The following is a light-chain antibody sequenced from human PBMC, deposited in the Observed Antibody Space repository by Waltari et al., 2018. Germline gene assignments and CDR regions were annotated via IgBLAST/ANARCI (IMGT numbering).Light chain of an antibody. CDR1: SSDVGGYNY. CDR3: CSYAGSYSLLV. CDR2: DVT. J-gene: IGLJ2*01. Sequence: QSALTQPRSVSGSPGQSVTISCIGTSSDVGGYNYVSWYQHHAGKAPKVIIYDVTKRPSGVPDHFSGSKSGNTASLTISGLQAEDEADYYCCSYAGSYSLLVFGGGTKLTVL. V-gene: IGLV2-11*01.